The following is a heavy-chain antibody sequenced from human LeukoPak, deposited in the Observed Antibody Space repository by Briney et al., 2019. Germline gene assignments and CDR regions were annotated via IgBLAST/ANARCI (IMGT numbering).Heavy chain of an antibody. CDR3: SSLSMARLDY. Sequence: GGSLRLSCAASGFTFSSYEINWVRQAPGKGLEWVSYISSSGSTIYYADSVKGRFTISRDNAKNSLYLQMNSLRAEDTAVYYCSSLSMARLDYWGQGTLVTVSS. CDR2: ISSSGSTI. V-gene: IGHV3-48*03. CDR1: GFTFSSYE. D-gene: IGHD6-6*01. J-gene: IGHJ4*02.